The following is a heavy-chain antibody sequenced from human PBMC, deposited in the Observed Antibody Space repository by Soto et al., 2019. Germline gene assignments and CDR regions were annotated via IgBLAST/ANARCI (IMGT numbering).Heavy chain of an antibody. Sequence: GGSLRLSCTASGFIFGSYGMHWVRQAPGKGLEWVALISYDGTNKYYPDSVKGRFTTSRDNPRNMLYLEMNSLSAEDTAMYYCERVPRDFCGRECSSDNWGQGTQVTV. V-gene: IGHV3-30*03. D-gene: IGHD2-21*01. CDR1: GFIFGSYG. J-gene: IGHJ4*02. CDR2: ISYDGTNK. CDR3: ERVPRDFCGRECSSDN.